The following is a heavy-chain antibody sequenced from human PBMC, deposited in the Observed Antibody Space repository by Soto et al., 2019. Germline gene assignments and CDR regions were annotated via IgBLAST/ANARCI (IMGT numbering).Heavy chain of an antibody. CDR3: AKMGDCSSTSCYDVASLEGIIDY. Sequence: VQLVESGGGVVQPGRSLRLSCAASGFTFSSYGMHWVRQAPGKGLEWVAVISYDGSNKYYADSVKGRFTISRDNSKNTLYLQMNSLRAEDTAVYYCAKMGDCSSTSCYDVASLEGIIDYWGQGTLVTVSS. V-gene: IGHV3-30*18. CDR1: GFTFSSYG. D-gene: IGHD2-2*01. CDR2: ISYDGSNK. J-gene: IGHJ4*02.